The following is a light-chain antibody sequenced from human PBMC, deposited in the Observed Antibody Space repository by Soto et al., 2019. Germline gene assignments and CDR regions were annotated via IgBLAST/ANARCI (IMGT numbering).Light chain of an antibody. Sequence: QSVLTQPASVSGSPGRSITISCTGTSRDVGGYNYVSWYQQHPGRAPKLMIYEVTNRPSGVSDRFSGSKSGNTASLTISGLQAEDEADYYCSSYTSTNTLVVFGAGTQLTVL. CDR2: EVT. V-gene: IGLV2-14*01. CDR3: SSYTSTNTLVV. J-gene: IGLJ7*01. CDR1: SRDVGGYNY.